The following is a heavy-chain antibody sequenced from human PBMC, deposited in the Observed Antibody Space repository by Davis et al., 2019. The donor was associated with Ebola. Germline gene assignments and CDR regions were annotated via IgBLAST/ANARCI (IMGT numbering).Heavy chain of an antibody. CDR3: ARDVPMDIVVVVGALDY. D-gene: IGHD2-15*01. V-gene: IGHV3-7*03. CDR2: IKEDGSEK. CDR1: GFTFSNYW. Sequence: PGGSLRLSCAASGFTFSNYWMSWVRQAPGKGLEWVANIKEDGSEKYYADSVKGRFTISRDNAKNLLYLQMNSLRAEDKAVYYCARDVPMDIVVVVGALDYWGQGTLVTVSS. J-gene: IGHJ4*02.